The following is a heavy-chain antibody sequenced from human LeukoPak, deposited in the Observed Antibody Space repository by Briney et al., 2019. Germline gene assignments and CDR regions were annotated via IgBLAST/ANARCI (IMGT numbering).Heavy chain of an antibody. Sequence: SETLSLTCTVSGGSISSSSYYWGWIRQPPGKGLEWIGSIYYSGSTYYNPSLKSRVTISVDTSKNQFSLKLSSVTAADTAVYYCARDFPDYGDYYYYGMDVWGQGTTVTVSS. V-gene: IGHV4-39*07. D-gene: IGHD4-17*01. CDR2: IYYSGST. J-gene: IGHJ6*02. CDR3: ARDFPDYGDYYYYGMDV. CDR1: GGSISSSSYY.